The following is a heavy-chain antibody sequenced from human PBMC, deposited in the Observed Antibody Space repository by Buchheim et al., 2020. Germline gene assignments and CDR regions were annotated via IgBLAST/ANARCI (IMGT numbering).Heavy chain of an antibody. CDR1: GFTLTGYY. V-gene: IGHV1-2*02. CDR3: ARTSSFDY. CDR2: INPDSGGT. Sequence: QVQLVQSGAEVKKPGASVKVSCKASGFTLTGYYMHWVRQAPGQGLEWMGWINPDSGGTNYAQKLQGRVNMTRDTYIKTAYMELSSLTSDDSAVYYCARTSSFDYWGQGTL. J-gene: IGHJ4*02.